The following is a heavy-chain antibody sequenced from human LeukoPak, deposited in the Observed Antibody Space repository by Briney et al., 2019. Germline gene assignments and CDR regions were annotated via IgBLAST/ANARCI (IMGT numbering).Heavy chain of an antibody. Sequence: SETLSLTCELYGGSLSDYYLNWIRQPPGKGLEWMGEINHNGRANYNPSLKSRVTMSVDTSKNQFSLRLTSVTAADTAVYYCARPKVGYSTTDGFDIWGLGKMVTVSS. CDR1: GGSLSDYY. V-gene: IGHV4-34*01. J-gene: IGHJ3*02. CDR3: ARPKVGYSTTDGFDI. D-gene: IGHD6-13*01. CDR2: INHNGRA.